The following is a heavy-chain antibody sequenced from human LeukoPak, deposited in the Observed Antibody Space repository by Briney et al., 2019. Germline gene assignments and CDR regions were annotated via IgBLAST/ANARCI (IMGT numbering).Heavy chain of an antibody. Sequence: GGSLRLSCAASGFIFSSYAMHWVRQAPGKGLVWVAVISYDGSNKYYIDSVKGRFTISRDNSQNTLYLQMNSLRAEDTAVYYCAKDLSVAVAGLGFDYWGRGALVTVSS. D-gene: IGHD6-19*01. V-gene: IGHV3-30*04. J-gene: IGHJ4*02. CDR2: ISYDGSNK. CDR1: GFIFSSYA. CDR3: AKDLSVAVAGLGFDY.